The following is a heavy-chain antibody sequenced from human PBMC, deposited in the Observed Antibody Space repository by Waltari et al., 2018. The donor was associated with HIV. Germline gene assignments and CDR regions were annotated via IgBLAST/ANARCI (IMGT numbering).Heavy chain of an antibody. Sequence: EVQLVESGGGLVQPGGSLRLSCAAPGFTFSRYWMSWVREAPGKRLKLVAKIKQDGREKYYVYAGKGRFTISRDNAKNSLYLKMNSLRADDTAVYYCARDWGSNFDYWGQGTLVTVSS. CDR2: IKQDGREK. CDR3: ARDWGSNFDY. D-gene: IGHD3-16*01. CDR1: GFTFSRYW. V-gene: IGHV3-7*01. J-gene: IGHJ4*02.